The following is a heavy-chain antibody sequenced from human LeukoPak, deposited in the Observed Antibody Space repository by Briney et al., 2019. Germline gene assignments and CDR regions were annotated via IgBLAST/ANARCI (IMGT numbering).Heavy chain of an antibody. J-gene: IGHJ4*02. V-gene: IGHV1-3*01. D-gene: IGHD3-9*01. CDR3: ARAEFYYDISQSPFDY. Sequence: KFQGRVTITRDTSASTAYMELSSLRSEDTAVYYCARAEFYYDISQSPFDYWGQGTLVTVSS.